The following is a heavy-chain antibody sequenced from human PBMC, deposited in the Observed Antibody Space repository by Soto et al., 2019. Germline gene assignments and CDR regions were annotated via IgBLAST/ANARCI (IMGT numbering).Heavy chain of an antibody. CDR3: ARSVRTHGGFGY. J-gene: IGHJ4*02. CDR2: INHSGST. V-gene: IGHV4-34*01. CDR1: GGSFSGYY. D-gene: IGHD3-10*01. Sequence: PSETLSLTCAVYGGSFSGYYWSWIRQPPGKGLEWIGEINHSGSTNYNPSLKSRVTISVDTSKNQFSLKLSSVTAADTAVYYCARSVRTHGGFGYWGQGTLVTVSS.